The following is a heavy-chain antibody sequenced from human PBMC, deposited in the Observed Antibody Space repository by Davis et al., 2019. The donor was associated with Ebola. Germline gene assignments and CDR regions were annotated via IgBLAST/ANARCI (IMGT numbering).Heavy chain of an antibody. V-gene: IGHV3-33*01. CDR1: GFTLRYYG. CDR2: IWYDGSNK. Sequence: GESLKISCATSGFTLRYYGMHWVRQSPGKGLEWVAVIWYDGSNKYYADSVKGRFTISRDNSKNALYLQMNSLRAEDTAVYYCGRERAMFRVGLIDYWGKGTLVTVSS. J-gene: IGHJ4*02. D-gene: IGHD3-10*01. CDR3: GRERAMFRVGLIDY.